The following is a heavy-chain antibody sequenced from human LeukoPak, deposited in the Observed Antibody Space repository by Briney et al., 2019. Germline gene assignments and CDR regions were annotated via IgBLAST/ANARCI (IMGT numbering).Heavy chain of an antibody. CDR3: AGVTSSSPYLDYYYYMDV. V-gene: IGHV4-30-4*01. J-gene: IGHJ6*03. CDR2: IYHSGST. CDR1: GGSISGSNYY. D-gene: IGHD6-6*01. Sequence: SETLSLTCTVSGGSISGSNYYWSWIRQPPGKGLEWIGYIYHSGSTYYNPSLNSRLAISVDTSKNQFSLKLTSVTVADTAVYYCAGVTSSSPYLDYYYYMDVWAKGTTVTVSS.